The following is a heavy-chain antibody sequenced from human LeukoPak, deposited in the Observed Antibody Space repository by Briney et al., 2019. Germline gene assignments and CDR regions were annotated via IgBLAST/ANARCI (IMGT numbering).Heavy chain of an antibody. CDR3: ATPTQLYYYYGMDV. Sequence: ASVKVSCKASGYTFTSYDINWVRQATGQGLEWMGWMNPNSGNTGYAQKFQGRVTMTRNTSISTAYMELRSLRSEDTAVYYCATPTQLYYYYGMDVWGQGTTVTVSS. J-gene: IGHJ6*02. CDR1: GYTFTSYD. D-gene: IGHD1-1*01. V-gene: IGHV1-8*01. CDR2: MNPNSGNT.